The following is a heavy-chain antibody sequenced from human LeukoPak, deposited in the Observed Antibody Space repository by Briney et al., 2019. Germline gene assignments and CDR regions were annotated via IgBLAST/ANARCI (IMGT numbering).Heavy chain of an antibody. D-gene: IGHD4-11*01. CDR1: GYTFTSYG. CDR2: ISAYNGNT. CDR3: ARGPRTVTTPVFDY. Sequence: ASVKVSCKASGYTFTSYGISWVRQAPGQGLEWMGWISAYNGNTNYAQKLQGRVTMTTDTSTSTAYMELSSLRSEDTAVYYCARGPRTVTTPVFDYWGQGTLVTVSS. V-gene: IGHV1-18*01. J-gene: IGHJ4*02.